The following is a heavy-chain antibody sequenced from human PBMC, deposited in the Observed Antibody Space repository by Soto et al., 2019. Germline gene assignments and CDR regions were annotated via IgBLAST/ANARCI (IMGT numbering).Heavy chain of an antibody. CDR2: INHSGST. J-gene: IGHJ5*02. D-gene: IGHD2-8*01. CDR1: GGSFSGYY. Sequence: SETLSLTCAVYGGSFSGYYWSWIRQPPGKGLEWIGEINHSGSTNYNPSLKSRVTISVDTSKNQFSLKLSSVTAADTAAYYCARGVCTNGVCYGYNGNWFDPWGQGTLVTVSS. V-gene: IGHV4-34*01. CDR3: ARGVCTNGVCYGYNGNWFDP.